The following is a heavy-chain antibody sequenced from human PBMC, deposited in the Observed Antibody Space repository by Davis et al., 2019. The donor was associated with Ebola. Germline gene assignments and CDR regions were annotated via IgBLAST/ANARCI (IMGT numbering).Heavy chain of an antibody. CDR1: GDSVSSNS. J-gene: IGHJ5*02. D-gene: IGHD5-12*01. Sequence: PSETLSLTCAISGDSVSSNSWNWIRQSPSRGLEWLGRTYYYTSKWHNDYAVSVKSRITINPDTSKNQFSLQLNSVTPEDTAVYYCTRGWLRGWFDPWGQGTLVTVSS. CDR3: TRGWLRGWFDP. CDR2: TYYYTSKWHN. V-gene: IGHV6-1*01.